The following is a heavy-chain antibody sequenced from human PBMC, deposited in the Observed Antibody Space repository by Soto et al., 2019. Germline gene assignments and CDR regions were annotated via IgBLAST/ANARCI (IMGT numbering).Heavy chain of an antibody. J-gene: IGHJ4*02. Sequence: SETLSLTCTVSCGSISGSRYYWGWIRQAPGKGLEWIGSIFYTGSTYYNPSLKSRVTISVDTSKNQISLKLSSVTAADTAVYYCARPSSGTRWRSFDYWGQGALVTVSS. D-gene: IGHD6-13*01. CDR1: CGSISGSRYY. CDR2: IFYTGST. V-gene: IGHV4-39*01. CDR3: ARPSSGTRWRSFDY.